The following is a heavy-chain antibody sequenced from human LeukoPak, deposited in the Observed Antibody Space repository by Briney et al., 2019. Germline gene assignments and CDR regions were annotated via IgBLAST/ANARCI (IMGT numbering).Heavy chain of an antibody. V-gene: IGHV1-18*01. CDR1: GYTFTNYA. CDR2: ISAYNGDT. J-gene: IGHJ4*02. Sequence: ASVKVSCKASGYTFTNYAIGWVRQAPGQGLEWMGWISAYNGDTNYAQMLQGRVTLTTDASTNTAYMELRSLRSDDTAVYYCARDLPDLTYSYDSSGLDYWGQGTLVTVST. D-gene: IGHD3-22*01. CDR3: ARDLPDLTYSYDSSGLDY.